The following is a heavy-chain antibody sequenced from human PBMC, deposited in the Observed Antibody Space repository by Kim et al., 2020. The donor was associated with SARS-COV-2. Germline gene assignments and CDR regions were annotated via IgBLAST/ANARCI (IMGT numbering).Heavy chain of an antibody. CDR1: GGSISSSNW. CDR3: ARGDYYGSGSYDAPERKGTDYYYYGMDV. D-gene: IGHD3-10*01. CDR2: IYHSGST. V-gene: IGHV4-4*02. Sequence: SETLSLTCAVSGGSISSSNWWSWVRQPPGKGLEWIGEIYHSGSTNYNPSLKSRVTISVDKSKNQFSLKLSSVTAADTAVYYCARGDYYGSGSYDAPERKGTDYYYYGMDVWGQGTTVTVSS. J-gene: IGHJ6*02.